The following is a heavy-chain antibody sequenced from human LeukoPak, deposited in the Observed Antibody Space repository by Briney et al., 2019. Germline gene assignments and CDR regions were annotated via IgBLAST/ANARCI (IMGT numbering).Heavy chain of an antibody. D-gene: IGHD3-22*01. CDR2: ISYDGSNK. V-gene: IGHV3-30*18. CDR1: GFTFSSYG. CDR3: AKDFETYYYDISGYFDY. Sequence: GGSLRLSCAASGFTFSSYGMHRVRQAPGKGLEWVAVISYDGSNKYYADSVKGRFTISKDNSKNTLYLQMNSLRAEDTAVYYCAKDFETYYYDISGYFDYWGQGTLVTVSP. J-gene: IGHJ4*02.